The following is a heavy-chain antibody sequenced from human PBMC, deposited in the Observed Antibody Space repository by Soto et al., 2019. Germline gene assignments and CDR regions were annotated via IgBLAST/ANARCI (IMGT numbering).Heavy chain of an antibody. Sequence: SETLSLTCTVSGGSISSFYWSWIRQPPGKGLEWIGYIYYSGSTNYNPSLKSRVTISVDTSKNQFSLKLSSVTAADTAVYYCARFNSNYGYYYYGMDVWGQGTTVTVSS. J-gene: IGHJ6*02. CDR3: ARFNSNYGYYYYGMDV. V-gene: IGHV4-59*01. D-gene: IGHD1-7*01. CDR2: IYYSGST. CDR1: GGSISSFY.